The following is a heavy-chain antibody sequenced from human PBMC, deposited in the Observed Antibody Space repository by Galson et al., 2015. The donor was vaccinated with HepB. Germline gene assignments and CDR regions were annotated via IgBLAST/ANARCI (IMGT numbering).Heavy chain of an antibody. Sequence: SLRLSCAASGFTFSSHNMNWVRQAPGKGLEWVSSIRSSSNYIYYADSVKGRFTISRDNAKNSLYLQMNSLRAEDTAVYYCARDGSSGWGNFDYWGQGTLVTGSS. CDR3: ARDGSSGWGNFDY. CDR2: IRSSSNYI. D-gene: IGHD6-19*01. CDR1: GFTFSSHN. J-gene: IGHJ4*02. V-gene: IGHV3-21*01.